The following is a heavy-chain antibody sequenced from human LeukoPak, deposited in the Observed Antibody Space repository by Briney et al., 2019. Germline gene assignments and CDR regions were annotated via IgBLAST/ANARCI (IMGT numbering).Heavy chain of an antibody. CDR2: ISGSSSYR. Sequence: GGSPRLSCAASGFTFSGYNMNWVRQAPGKGLEWVSSISGSSSYRYYADSVRGRFTISRDNAKNSLYLQMDSLRAEDTAVYFCAYAAQIDYCGQGTLVTVSS. CDR1: GFTFSGYN. V-gene: IGHV3-21*06. D-gene: IGHD6-6*01. J-gene: IGHJ4*02. CDR3: AYAAQIDY.